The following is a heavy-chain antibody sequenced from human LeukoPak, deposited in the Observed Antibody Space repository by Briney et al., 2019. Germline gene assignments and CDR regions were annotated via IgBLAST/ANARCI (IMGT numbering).Heavy chain of an antibody. D-gene: IGHD1-1*01. CDR3: ARGHWQLEV. CDR1: GFTFSTYW. CDR2: IKEDGRQK. J-gene: IGHJ4*02. V-gene: IGHV3-7*03. Sequence: GGSLRLSCVASGFTFSTYWMTWVRQAPGKGLEWVANIKEDGRQKHYVGSVKGRFTISRDNAKNSLYLQMNSLRADDTAVYYCARGHWQLEVWGQGTLVTVSS.